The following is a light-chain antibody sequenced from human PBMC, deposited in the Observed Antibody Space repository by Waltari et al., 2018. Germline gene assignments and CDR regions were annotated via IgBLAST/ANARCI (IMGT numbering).Light chain of an antibody. CDR3: QQLDKYPLT. Sequence: SQFTQSPSSLSASVGDKVTITCRASQAISTYLAWYQQQPGKPPKLLIYGASTLQTGVPSRFSGSGSGTDFTLTISSLQPGDFATYYCQQLDKYPLTFGGGTKVEIK. V-gene: IGKV1-9*01. CDR2: GAS. CDR1: QAISTY. J-gene: IGKJ4*01.